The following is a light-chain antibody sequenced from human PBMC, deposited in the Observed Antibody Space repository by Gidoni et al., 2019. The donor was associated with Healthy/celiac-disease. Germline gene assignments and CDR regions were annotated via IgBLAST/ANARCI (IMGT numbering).Light chain of an antibody. V-gene: IGKV1-5*03. CDR2: KAS. J-gene: IGKJ3*01. CDR3: QQYNSYPFT. Sequence: DIQMTQSPSTLSASVGDRVTITCRASQSISSWLAWYQQKPGKAPKLLIYKASSLESGVPSRFSGSGSGTGFTLTISSLQPDDFATYYCQQYNSYPFTFGPGTKVDIK. CDR1: QSISSW.